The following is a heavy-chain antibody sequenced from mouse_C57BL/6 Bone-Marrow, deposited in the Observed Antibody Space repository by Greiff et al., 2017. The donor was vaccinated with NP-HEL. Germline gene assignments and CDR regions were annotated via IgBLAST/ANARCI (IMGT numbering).Heavy chain of an antibody. V-gene: IGHV5-17*01. J-gene: IGHJ4*01. Sequence: EVMLVESGGGLVKPGGSLKLSCAASGFTFSDYGMHWVRQAPEKGLEWVAYISSGSSTIYYADTVKGRFTISRDNAKNTLFPQMTSLRSEDTAMYYCARRYRGLYYYAMDYWGQGTSVTVSS. CDR3: ARRYRGLYYYAMDY. D-gene: IGHD2-12*01. CDR2: ISSGSSTI. CDR1: GFTFSDYG.